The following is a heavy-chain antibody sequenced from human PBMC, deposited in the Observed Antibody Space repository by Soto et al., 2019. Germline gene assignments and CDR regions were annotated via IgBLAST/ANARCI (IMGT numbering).Heavy chain of an antibody. D-gene: IGHD3-3*01. CDR1: WYTFTSYY. V-gene: IGHV1-46*03. Sequence: GASVEVSCKATWYTFTSYYMHLVRQAPGQGVEWMGKINPSGGSTSYAQKFQGRVAMTRDTSTSTVYMELSSLRSEDTAVYYCARDKSVLRFLEWLPLDYYYYYMDVWGKGTTVTVSS. CDR2: INPSGGST. J-gene: IGHJ6*03. CDR3: ARDKSVLRFLEWLPLDYYYYYMDV.